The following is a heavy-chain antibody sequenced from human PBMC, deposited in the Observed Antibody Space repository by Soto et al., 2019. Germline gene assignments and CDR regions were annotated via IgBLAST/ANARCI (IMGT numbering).Heavy chain of an antibody. Sequence: QVQLVESGGGVVQPGRSLRVSGAASGFSFSSYGMHWVRQSPGKGLEWVAVISHDGSIKYYVDSVKGRFTISRDNAKNTLYVKMNSLSAEDTAVYYCAKDVILDGSGHYYFFDYWGRGTLVTVSS. V-gene: IGHV3-30*18. D-gene: IGHD3-22*01. CDR2: ISHDGSIK. CDR3: AKDVILDGSGHYYFFDY. J-gene: IGHJ4*02. CDR1: GFSFSSYG.